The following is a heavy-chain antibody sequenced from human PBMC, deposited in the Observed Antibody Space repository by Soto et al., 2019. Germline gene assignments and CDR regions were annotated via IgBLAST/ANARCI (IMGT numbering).Heavy chain of an antibody. CDR1: GFTFSNYG. CDR3: AKDGAPRYCGRSSCHPEGAY. CDR2: ISYDGSHK. Sequence: QVQLVESGGGVVQPGRSLRLSCAGSGFTFSNYGLHWVRQAPGKGLEWVAVISYDGSHKYYADSVKGRLTISRDNSNNMMYLQMDSLRAEDTAVYYCAKDGAPRYCGRSSCHPEGAYWGQGTLVTVSS. J-gene: IGHJ4*02. V-gene: IGHV3-30*18. D-gene: IGHD2-15*01.